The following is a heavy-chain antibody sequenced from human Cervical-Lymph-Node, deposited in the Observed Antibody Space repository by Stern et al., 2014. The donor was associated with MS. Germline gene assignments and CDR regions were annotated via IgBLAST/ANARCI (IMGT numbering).Heavy chain of an antibody. CDR3: AKGGGYYGSGTQFDY. D-gene: IGHD3-10*01. Sequence: EVQLEESGGGLVQPGGSLRLSCAASGFTFSSYAMSWVRQAPGKGLEWVSVISGSGGSTYYADSVKGRFTISRYNSKNTLYLQMNSLSAEDTAVYYCAKGGGYYGSGTQFDYWGQGTLVTVSS. V-gene: IGHV3-23*04. J-gene: IGHJ4*02. CDR2: ISGSGGST. CDR1: GFTFSSYA.